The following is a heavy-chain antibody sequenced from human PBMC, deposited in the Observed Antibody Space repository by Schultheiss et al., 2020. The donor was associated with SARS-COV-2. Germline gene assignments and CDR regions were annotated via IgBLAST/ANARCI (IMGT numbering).Heavy chain of an antibody. D-gene: IGHD3-10*01. CDR2: INHSGST. CDR1: GGSISSGDYY. J-gene: IGHJ4*02. CDR3: ARGLGYYGSTTKGDY. V-gene: IGHV4-30-4*01. Sequence: SETLSLTCTVSGGSISSGDYYWSWIRQPPGKGLEWIGEINHSGSTYYNPSLKSRVTISVDTSKNQFSLKLSSVTAADTAVYYCARGLGYYGSTTKGDYWAQGTLVTVSS.